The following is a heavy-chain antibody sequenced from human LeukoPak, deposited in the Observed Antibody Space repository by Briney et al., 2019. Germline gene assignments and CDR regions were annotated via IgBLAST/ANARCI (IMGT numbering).Heavy chain of an antibody. CDR1: GFTFSSFA. D-gene: IGHD1-14*01. J-gene: IGHJ4*02. Sequence: GGSLRLSCEASGFTFSSFAMTWVRQAPGKGLEWVSSITGSHGRTYNTDSVKGRFTISRDNSQNTLYLQMNSLRAEDTAVYYCATHHGFRHDYWGQGTLVTVSS. CDR2: ITGSHGRT. V-gene: IGHV3-23*01. CDR3: ATHHGFRHDY.